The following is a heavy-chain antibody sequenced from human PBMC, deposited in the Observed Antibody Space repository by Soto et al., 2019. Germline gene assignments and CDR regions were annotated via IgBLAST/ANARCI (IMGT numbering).Heavy chain of an antibody. CDR2: ISYDGSNK. Sequence: QVQLVESGGGVVQPGRSLRLSCAASGFTFSSYGMHWVRQAPGKGLEWVAVISYDGSNKYYSDSVKGRFTIYRDNSKNTLYLQMNSLRAEDTAVYYCAKDKGIVGATAHYWGQGTLVTVSS. J-gene: IGHJ4*02. CDR3: AKDKGIVGATAHY. V-gene: IGHV3-30*18. D-gene: IGHD1-26*01. CDR1: GFTFSSYG.